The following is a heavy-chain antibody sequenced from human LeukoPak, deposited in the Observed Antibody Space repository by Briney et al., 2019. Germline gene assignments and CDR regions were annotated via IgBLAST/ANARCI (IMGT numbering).Heavy chain of an antibody. V-gene: IGHV3-9*01. CDR3: AKAFPRVEYSSSRGDY. J-gene: IGHJ4*02. CDR2: ISWNSGSI. D-gene: IGHD6-6*01. CDR1: GFTFDDYA. Sequence: PGRSLRLSCAASGFTFDDYAMHWVRQAPGKGLEWVSGISWNSGSIGYADSVKGRFTISRDNSKNTLYLQMNSLRAEDTAVYYCAKAFPRVEYSSSRGDYWGQGTLVTVSS.